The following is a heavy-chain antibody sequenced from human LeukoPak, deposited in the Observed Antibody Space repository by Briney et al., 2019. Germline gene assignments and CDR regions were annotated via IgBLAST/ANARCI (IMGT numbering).Heavy chain of an antibody. D-gene: IGHD3-3*01. CDR3: ARGFRRRLYYDFWSGYYY. Sequence: SVKVSCKASGGTFSSYAISWVRQAPGQGLEWMGGIIPIFGTANYAQEFQGRVTITADESTSTAYMELSSLRSEDTAVYYCARGFRRRLYYDFWSGYYYWGQGTLVTVSS. J-gene: IGHJ4*02. CDR2: IIPIFGTA. CDR1: GGTFSSYA. V-gene: IGHV1-69*13.